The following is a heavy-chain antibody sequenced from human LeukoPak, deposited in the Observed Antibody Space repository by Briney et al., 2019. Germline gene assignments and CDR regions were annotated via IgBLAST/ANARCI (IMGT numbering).Heavy chain of an antibody. V-gene: IGHV3-9*01. D-gene: IGHD3-3*01. CDR3: AKVTYYDFWSGYPQVSYFDY. J-gene: IGHJ4*02. Sequence: PGGSLRLSCAASGFTFYDYGMHWVRHAPGKGLEWVSGISCNSGSIDYADSVKGRFTISRDNAKNSLYLQMNSLRAEDTALYYCAKVTYYDFWSGYPQVSYFDYWGQGTLVTVSS. CDR1: GFTFYDYG. CDR2: ISCNSGSI.